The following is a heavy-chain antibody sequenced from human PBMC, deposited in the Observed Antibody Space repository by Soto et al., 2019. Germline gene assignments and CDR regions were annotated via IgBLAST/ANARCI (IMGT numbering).Heavy chain of an antibody. V-gene: IGHV3-53*01. J-gene: IGHJ5*02. CDR3: ARCSDGYDHFDP. CDR1: GFTVSSNY. Sequence: GGSLRLSCAASGFTVSSNYMSWVRQAPGKGLEWVSVIYSGGSTYYADSVKGRFTISRDNSKNTLYLQMNSLRAEDTAVYYCARCSDGYDHFDPWGQGTQVTVSS. CDR2: IYSGGST. D-gene: IGHD5-12*01.